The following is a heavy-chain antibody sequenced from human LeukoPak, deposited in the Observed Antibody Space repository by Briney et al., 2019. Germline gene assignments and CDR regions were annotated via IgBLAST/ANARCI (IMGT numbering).Heavy chain of an antibody. D-gene: IGHD6-13*01. CDR1: GVPISSNNW. CDR2: IYHSGST. Sequence: SGTLSLTCAVSGVPISSNNWWWSWVRQPPGKGLEWIGEIYHSGSTNYNPSLKSRVTMSVDKSKNQFSLKLSSVTAADTAVYYCASAEPRGIIWYPYWGQGTLVTVSS. J-gene: IGHJ4*02. CDR3: ASAEPRGIIWYPY. V-gene: IGHV4-4*02.